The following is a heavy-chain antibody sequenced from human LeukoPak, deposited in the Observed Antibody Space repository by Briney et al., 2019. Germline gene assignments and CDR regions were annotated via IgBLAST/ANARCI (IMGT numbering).Heavy chain of an antibody. Sequence: GGSLRLSCAASGFTFSSYAMSWVRQAPGKGLEWVSAISGSGGSTYYADSVKGRFTISRENSKNQLYLQMNSLRAEDTAVYYCAKGGGSTSPHDYWGQGTLVTVSS. CDR2: ISGSGGST. CDR1: GFTFSSYA. CDR3: AKGGGSTSPHDY. D-gene: IGHD2-2*01. V-gene: IGHV3-23*01. J-gene: IGHJ4*02.